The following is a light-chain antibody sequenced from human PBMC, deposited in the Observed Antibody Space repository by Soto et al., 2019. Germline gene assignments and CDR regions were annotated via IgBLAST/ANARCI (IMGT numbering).Light chain of an antibody. CDR1: SIDIGGYNY. J-gene: IGLJ2*01. V-gene: IGLV2-8*01. Sequence: QSALTQPPSASGSPGQSVTISCTGTSIDIGGYNYVSWYQQHPGTAPKLMIYEVSQRPSGVPDRFSGSKSGNTASLTVSGLQAEDEADYYCSSYAGSNNFVVFGGGTKLTVL. CDR2: EVS. CDR3: SSYAGSNNFVV.